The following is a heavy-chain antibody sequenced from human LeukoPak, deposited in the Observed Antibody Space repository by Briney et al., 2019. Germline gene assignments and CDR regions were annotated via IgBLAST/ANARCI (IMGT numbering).Heavy chain of an antibody. V-gene: IGHV3-64D*06. D-gene: IGHD6-19*01. CDR1: GFTFSDYA. CDR3: VRRCSGWCLDY. CDR2: ISSNGGGT. J-gene: IGHJ4*02. Sequence: GSLRLSCSVSGFTFSDYAFNWVRQAPGKGLKYVSAISSNGGGTYYADSVKGRFTISRDNSKNTLYLQMSSLGSEDTAVYYCVRRCSGWCLDYWGQGTLVVVSS.